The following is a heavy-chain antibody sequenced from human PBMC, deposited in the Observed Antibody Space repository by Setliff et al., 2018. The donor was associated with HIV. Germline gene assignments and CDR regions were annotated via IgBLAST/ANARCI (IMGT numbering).Heavy chain of an antibody. V-gene: IGHV1-2*02. CDR3: ARDRRAGVYYYTDV. CDR2: INPDNGHT. J-gene: IGHJ6*03. CDR1: GYIFTGYY. Sequence: VASVKVSCKASGYIFTGYYMHWVRRAPGQGFEWMGWINPDNGHTQYGQKFQGRLTLTRDTSIRTAYMELSRLTFDDTAMYYCARDRRAGVYYYTDVWGTGTTVTVSS. D-gene: IGHD7-27*01.